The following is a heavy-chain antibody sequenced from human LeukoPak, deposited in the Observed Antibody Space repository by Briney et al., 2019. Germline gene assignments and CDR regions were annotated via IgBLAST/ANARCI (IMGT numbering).Heavy chain of an antibody. Sequence: WVRQAPGKGLEWVGTIYHSGSTEYNPSLKSRVTIFVDTSKNQFSLKLNSVAAADTAVYYCARRSEFDNTHYHYFDYWGQGALVTVSS. V-gene: IGHV4-39*01. CDR3: ARRSEFDNTHYHYFDY. J-gene: IGHJ4*02. D-gene: IGHD2-15*01. CDR2: IYHSGST.